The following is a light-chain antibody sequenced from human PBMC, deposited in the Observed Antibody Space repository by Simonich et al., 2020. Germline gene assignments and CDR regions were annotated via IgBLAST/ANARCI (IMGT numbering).Light chain of an antibody. J-gene: IGLJ3*02. Sequence: QSALTQPASVSGSPGQSITISCPGTSRDVGSYNLVSWYQQPPGKAPKLMIYEGSKRPSGVSNRFSGSKSGNTASLTISGLQAEDEADYYCCSYAGSSNWVFGGGTKLTVL. CDR2: EGS. CDR3: CSYAGSSNWV. CDR1: SRDVGSYNL. V-gene: IGLV2-23*01.